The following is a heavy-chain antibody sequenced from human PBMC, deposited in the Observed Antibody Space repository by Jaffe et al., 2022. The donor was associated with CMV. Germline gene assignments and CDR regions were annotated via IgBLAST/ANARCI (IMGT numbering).Heavy chain of an antibody. D-gene: IGHD4-17*01. V-gene: IGHV4-59*08. CDR3: ARHVGGLEPVTEDEYNWFDP. CDR1: GGSISSYY. J-gene: IGHJ5*02. Sequence: QVQLQESGPGLVKPSETLSLTCTVSGGSISSYYWSWIRQPPGKGLEWIGYIYYSGSTNYNPSLKSRVTISVDTSKNQFSLKLSSVTAADTAVYYCARHVGGLEPVTEDEYNWFDPWGQGTLVTVSS. CDR2: IYYSGST.